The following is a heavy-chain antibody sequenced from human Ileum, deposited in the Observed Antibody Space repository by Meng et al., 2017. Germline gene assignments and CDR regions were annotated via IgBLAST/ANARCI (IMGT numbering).Heavy chain of an antibody. CDR1: GFTFSSYS. J-gene: IGHJ6*02. CDR2: ISSSSSYI. Sequence: SCAASGFTFSSYSMNWVRQAPGKGLEWVSSISSSSSYIYYADSVKGRFTISRDNAKNSLYLQMNSLRAEDTAVYYCASIQGAGTVYGMDVWGQGTTVTVSS. CDR3: ASIQGAGTVYGMDV. D-gene: IGHD6-19*01. V-gene: IGHV3-21*01.